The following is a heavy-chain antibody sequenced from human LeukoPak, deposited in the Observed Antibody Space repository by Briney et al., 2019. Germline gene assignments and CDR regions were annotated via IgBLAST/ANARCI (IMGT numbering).Heavy chain of an antibody. CDR2: IKEDGREK. V-gene: IGHV3-7*03. J-gene: IGHJ3*01. D-gene: IGHD3-16*01. CDR3: TRALGHSVLAFDV. Sequence: PGGSLRHSCAASGFIFNNYWMNWVRQAPGKGLEWVASIKEDGREKLYVESLEGRLTIARDNAKESLHLQMRNLRVEDTAVYYCTRALGHSVLAFDVWGQGTVVIVS. CDR1: GFIFNNYW.